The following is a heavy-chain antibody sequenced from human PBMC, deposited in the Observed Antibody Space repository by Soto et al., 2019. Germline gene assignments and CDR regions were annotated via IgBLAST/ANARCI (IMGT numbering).Heavy chain of an antibody. CDR1: GGSINSYY. CDR3: AKEVGLPKFYNWFDP. D-gene: IGHD1-26*01. Sequence: SETLSLTCTGSGGSINSYYWSWIRKTQGKGLEWIGYIYYSGSTYYNPSLTRRVTISVDTSKNQFSLKLSSVTAADTAVHHCAKEVGLPKFYNWFDPGGPGTMVTVSS. V-gene: IGHV4-59*06. CDR2: IYYSGST. J-gene: IGHJ5*02.